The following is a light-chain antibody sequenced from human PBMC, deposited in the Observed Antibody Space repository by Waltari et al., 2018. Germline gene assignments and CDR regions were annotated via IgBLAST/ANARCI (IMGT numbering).Light chain of an antibody. J-gene: IGKJ2*01. CDR1: QSISRY. V-gene: IGKV1-39*01. CDR2: LTS. Sequence: DIQMTQSPSSLSASVGYIVTLTCRASQSISRYLNWYQQKPGEAPKLLIYLTSNLQSGVPPRFSGSGSGTDFTLTISSLQPEDFATYHCQQSEGIPYTFGQGTKLEL. CDR3: QQSEGIPYT.